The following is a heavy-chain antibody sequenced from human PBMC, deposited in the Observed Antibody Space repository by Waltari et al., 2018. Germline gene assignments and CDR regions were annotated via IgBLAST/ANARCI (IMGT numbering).Heavy chain of an antibody. V-gene: IGHV4-34*01. D-gene: IGHD1-26*01. CDR3: ARLVGATILYMDV. CDR1: GGSFSGYY. J-gene: IGHJ6*03. CDR2: SNHSGSP. Sequence: QVQLQQWGAGLLKPSETLSLTCAVYGGSFSGYYWSWIRQPPGKGLDWIGESNHSGSPNDNPSLKSRVTISEDTSKNQFSRKLSSVTAADTAVYYCARLVGATILYMDVWGKWTTVTISS.